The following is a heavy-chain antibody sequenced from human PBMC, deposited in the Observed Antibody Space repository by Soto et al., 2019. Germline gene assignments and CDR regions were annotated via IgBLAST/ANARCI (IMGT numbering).Heavy chain of an antibody. V-gene: IGHV3-9*01. CDR2: ISWNSGSI. Sequence: GGSLRLSCAASGFTFDDYAMHWVRQAPGKGLEWVSGISWNSGSIGYADSVKGRFTISRDNAKNSLYLQMNSLRAEDTALYYCAKTKGVVTMVRGVHDAFDIWGQGTMVTV. CDR3: AKTKGVVTMVRGVHDAFDI. J-gene: IGHJ3*02. CDR1: GFTFDDYA. D-gene: IGHD3-10*01.